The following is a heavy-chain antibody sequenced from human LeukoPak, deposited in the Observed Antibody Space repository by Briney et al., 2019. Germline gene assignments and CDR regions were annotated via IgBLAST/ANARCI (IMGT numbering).Heavy chain of an antibody. Sequence: ETLSLTCTVSGDSISSSTHYWGWVRQAPGKGLEWISSISSSSKFIYYADSVKGRFTISRDNAQNSVYLQMNSLRAEDTAVYFCAGGSSTDSYYFDYWGQGTLVTVSS. D-gene: IGHD2-2*01. CDR2: ISSSSKFI. V-gene: IGHV3-21*01. CDR1: GDSISSSTHY. J-gene: IGHJ4*02. CDR3: AGGSSTDSYYFDY.